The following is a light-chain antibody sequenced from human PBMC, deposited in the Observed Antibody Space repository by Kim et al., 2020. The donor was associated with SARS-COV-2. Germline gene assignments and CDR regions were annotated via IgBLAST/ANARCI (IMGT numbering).Light chain of an antibody. Sequence: SASVGDRVPITCRASQGISSYLAWYQQKPGKAPKLLFYAASILQSGVPSRFSGSGFGTEFTLTIDSLQPDDFATYYCQQVNSYPQSFGQGTKLEI. J-gene: IGKJ2*03. CDR2: AAS. CDR1: QGISSY. CDR3: QQVNSYPQS. V-gene: IGKV1-9*01.